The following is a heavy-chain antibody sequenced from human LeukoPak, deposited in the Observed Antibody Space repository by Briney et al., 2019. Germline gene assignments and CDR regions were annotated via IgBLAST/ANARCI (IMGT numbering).Heavy chain of an antibody. V-gene: IGHV5-51*01. CDR3: ARQYYDSSGYHLSFDY. J-gene: IGHJ4*02. CDR2: IYPGDSDT. D-gene: IGHD3-22*01. Sequence: GEPLKISCKGSGYSLTSYWIGWVRQMPGKGLEWMGIIYPGDSDTRYSPSFQGQVTISADKSISTAYLQWSSLKASDTAMYYCARQYYDSSGYHLSFDYWAQGTLVTVSS. CDR1: GYSLTSYW.